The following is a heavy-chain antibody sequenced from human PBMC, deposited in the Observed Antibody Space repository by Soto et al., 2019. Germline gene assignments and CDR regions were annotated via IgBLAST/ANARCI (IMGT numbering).Heavy chain of an antibody. V-gene: IGHV3-23*01. D-gene: IGHD2-2*01. J-gene: IGHJ4*02. Sequence: EVQLLESGGGLVQPGGSLRLSCAASGFTFSSYAMSWVRQAPGKGLEWVPAISGSGGSTYYADSVKGRFTISRDNSKNTLYLQMNSLRAEDTAVYYCAKEDIVVVPAARNFFDYWGQGTLVTVSS. CDR2: ISGSGGST. CDR1: GFTFSSYA. CDR3: AKEDIVVVPAARNFFDY.